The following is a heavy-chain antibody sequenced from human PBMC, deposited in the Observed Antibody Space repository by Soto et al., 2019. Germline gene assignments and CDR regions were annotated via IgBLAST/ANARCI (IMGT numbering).Heavy chain of an antibody. V-gene: IGHV4-34*01. CDR3: ARDARDELVELDQNWFDP. J-gene: IGHJ5*02. Sequence: NPSETLSLTCAVYGGSFSGYYWSWIRQPPGKGLEWIGEINHSGSTNYNPSLKSRVTISVDTSKNQFSLKLSSVTAADTAVYYCARDARDELVELDQNWFDPWGQGTLVTVSS. CDR2: INHSGST. D-gene: IGHD1-1*01. CDR1: GGSFSGYY.